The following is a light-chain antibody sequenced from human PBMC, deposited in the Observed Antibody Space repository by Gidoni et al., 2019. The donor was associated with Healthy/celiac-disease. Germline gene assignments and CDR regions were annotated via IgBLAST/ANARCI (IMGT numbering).Light chain of an antibody. J-gene: IGKJ2*01. CDR3: QQYGNSPPTT. Sequence: ELVLTQSPGTLSLSPGERATLSCRASQSVSSSYLAWYQQKPGQAPRLLIYGAFSRATGIPDRFSGSGSGTDFTLTISRLEPENFAVYFCQQYGNSPPTTFXQXTKLEIK. CDR2: GAF. V-gene: IGKV3-20*01. CDR1: QSVSSSY.